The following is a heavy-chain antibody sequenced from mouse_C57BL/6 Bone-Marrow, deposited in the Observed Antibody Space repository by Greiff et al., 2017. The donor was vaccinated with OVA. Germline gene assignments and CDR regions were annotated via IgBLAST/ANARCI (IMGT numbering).Heavy chain of an antibody. J-gene: IGHJ2*01. V-gene: IGHV1-50*01. CDR1: GYTFTRYW. CDR2: IDPSDSYT. CDR3: ARSGPRVY. Sequence: QVQLQQPGAELVKPGASVKLSCKASGYTFTRYWMQWVKQRPGQGLEWIGEIDPSDSYTNYNQKFKGKATLTVDTSSSTAYMQLSSLTSEDSAVYYCARSGPRVYWGQGTTLTVSS. D-gene: IGHD1-3*01.